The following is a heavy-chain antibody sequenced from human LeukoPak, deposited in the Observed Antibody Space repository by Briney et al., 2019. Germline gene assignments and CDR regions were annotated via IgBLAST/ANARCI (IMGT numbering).Heavy chain of an antibody. CDR1: GGSFSGYY. Sequence: SETLSLTCAVYGGSFSGYYWSWIRQPPGKGLEWIGEINHSGSTNYNPSLKSRVTISVDASKQLFALTLSSVTAADTAVYYCARGRYCSGGSCYLGGFDPWGQGTLVTVSS. CDR2: INHSGST. D-gene: IGHD2-15*01. CDR3: ARGRYCSGGSCYLGGFDP. V-gene: IGHV4-34*01. J-gene: IGHJ5*02.